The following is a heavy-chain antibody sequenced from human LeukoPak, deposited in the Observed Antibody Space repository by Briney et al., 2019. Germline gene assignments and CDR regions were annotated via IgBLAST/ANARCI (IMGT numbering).Heavy chain of an antibody. Sequence: GGSLRLSCLGSGFTFSDYWMSWVRQAPGKGPEWVANVKEDASETFYVDSVKGRFTISRDNAKNSLYLQMRSLRGEDTAVYYCVRDGRSFDYRGQGTLVTVSS. CDR1: GFTFSDYW. CDR3: VRDGRSFDY. V-gene: IGHV3-7*01. J-gene: IGHJ4*02. CDR2: VKEDASET.